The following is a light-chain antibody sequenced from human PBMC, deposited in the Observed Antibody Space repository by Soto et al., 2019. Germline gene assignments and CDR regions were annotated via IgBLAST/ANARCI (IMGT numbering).Light chain of an antibody. CDR1: GSNVGASYD. V-gene: IGLV1-40*01. CDR3: QSYDNILSGPL. J-gene: IGLJ3*02. CDR2: KNN. Sequence: QSVLTQPPSVSGAPGQTITMSCTGSGSNVGASYDVHWYQVLPGAGPRLLIYKNNNRPSGVPDRFSGSKSGTSASLAITGLRAEDEADYYCQSYDNILSGPLFGGGTKLTGL.